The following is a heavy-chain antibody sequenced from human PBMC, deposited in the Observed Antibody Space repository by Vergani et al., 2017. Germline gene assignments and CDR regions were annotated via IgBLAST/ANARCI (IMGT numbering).Heavy chain of an antibody. D-gene: IGHD6-13*01. V-gene: IGHV4-61*02. CDR3: ARGRAAAGSLDWFDP. Sequence: QVQLQESGPGLVRPSETLSLTCSVSGTSVSSGTHYWNWIRQPADKTLEWIGRIYTSGSTDYNPTLRSRITLSLVRSTNQVSLKVSSVTAADTAVYYCARGRAAAGSLDWFDPWGQGTLVTVSS. J-gene: IGHJ5*02. CDR1: GTSVSSGTHY. CDR2: IYTSGST.